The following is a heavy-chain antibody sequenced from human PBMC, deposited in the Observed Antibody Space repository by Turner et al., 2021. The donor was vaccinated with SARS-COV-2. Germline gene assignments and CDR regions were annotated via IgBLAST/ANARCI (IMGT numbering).Heavy chain of an antibody. CDR3: ARGQGWLQPPFGY. Sequence: QVHLQQWGAGRLKPSETMSLTCAVYGGSFSGYFWSWIRQPPGKGLEWIGEINYSASNNYNPSLKSRVTISVDTSKNQFSLKLSSVTAADTAVYYCARGQGWLQPPFGYWGQGTLVTVSS. V-gene: IGHV4-34*01. CDR1: GGSFSGYF. CDR2: INYSASN. D-gene: IGHD3-3*01. J-gene: IGHJ4*02.